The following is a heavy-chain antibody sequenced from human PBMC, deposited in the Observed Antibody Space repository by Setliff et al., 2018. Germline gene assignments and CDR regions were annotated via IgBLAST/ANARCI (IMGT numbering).Heavy chain of an antibody. J-gene: IGHJ5*02. CDR1: GGSFSAYY. V-gene: IGHV4-34*01. CDR2: ISHGGGT. Sequence: SETLSLTCTVYGGSFSAYYWSWIRQPPGKGLEWIGEISHGGGTNYNPSFKSRVTISIDTSKNLFSLKLTSVTAADTAVYYCATGDVYDSSAFFSDWFDPWGQGTLVTVS. CDR3: ATGDVYDSSAFFSDWFDP. D-gene: IGHD3-22*01.